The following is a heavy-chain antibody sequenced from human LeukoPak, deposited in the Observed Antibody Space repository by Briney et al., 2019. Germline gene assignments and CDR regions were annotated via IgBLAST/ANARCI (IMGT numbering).Heavy chain of an antibody. D-gene: IGHD6-13*01. CDR2: IKQDGSKK. CDR1: GFTFSNYW. Sequence: GGSLRLSCAASGFTFSNYWMSWVRQAPGKGLEWVANIKQDGSKKNYVDSVKGRFTISRDNAKNSLYLQMNSLRAEDTAVYYCARWGSSWYLNYYYYYGMDVWGQGTTVTVSS. CDR3: ARWGSSWYLNYYYYYGMDV. V-gene: IGHV3-7*01. J-gene: IGHJ6*02.